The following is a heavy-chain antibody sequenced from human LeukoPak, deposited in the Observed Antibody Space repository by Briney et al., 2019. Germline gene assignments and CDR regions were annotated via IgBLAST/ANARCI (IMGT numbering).Heavy chain of an antibody. CDR3: ARAEVDYYDSSGYYYP. Sequence: ASVKVSCKASGYTFTNYYMHWVRQAPGEGLEWMGMINPSGGNTNYAQKLQGRVTMTTDTSTSTAYMELRSLRSDDTAVYYCARAEVDYYDSSGYYYPWGQGTLVTVSS. CDR2: INPSGGNT. J-gene: IGHJ5*02. V-gene: IGHV1-46*01. D-gene: IGHD3-22*01. CDR1: GYTFTNYY.